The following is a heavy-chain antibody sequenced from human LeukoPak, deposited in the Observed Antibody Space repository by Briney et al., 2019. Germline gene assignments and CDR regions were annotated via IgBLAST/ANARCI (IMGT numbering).Heavy chain of an antibody. CDR3: ARAGDYYSTGDC. D-gene: IGHD3-22*01. V-gene: IGHV3-72*01. CDR2: IRNKDNNDNT. Sequence: PGGSLRLSCAAAGFTLGEHYMDWVRQAPGKGLEWVARIRNKDNNDNTEYAASVKGRFTISRDDSKNSLFLQMNYLKTEDTAVYYCARAGDYYSTGDCWGQGTLVTVSS. J-gene: IGHJ4*02. CDR1: GFTLGEHY.